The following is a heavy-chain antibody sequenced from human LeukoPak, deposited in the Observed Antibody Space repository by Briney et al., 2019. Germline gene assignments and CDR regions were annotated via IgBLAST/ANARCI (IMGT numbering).Heavy chain of an antibody. J-gene: IGHJ6*02. CDR2: ISGSGGST. CDR3: ARDILYDFWSGYYPVDYYYGMDV. CDR1: GFTFSSYA. Sequence: GGSLRLSCAASGFTFSSYAMSWVRQAPGKGLEWVSAISGSGGSTYYADSVKGRFTISRDNSKNTLYLQMNSLRAEDTAVYYCARDILYDFWSGYYPVDYYYGMDVWGQGTTVTVSS. D-gene: IGHD3-3*01. V-gene: IGHV3-23*01.